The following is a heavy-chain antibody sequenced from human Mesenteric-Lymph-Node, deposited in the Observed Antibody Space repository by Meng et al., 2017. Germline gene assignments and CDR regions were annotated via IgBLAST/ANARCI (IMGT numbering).Heavy chain of an antibody. J-gene: IGHJ4*02. CDR1: GITFSGSA. CDR2: IRSKANSYAT. D-gene: IGHD3-22*01. V-gene: IGHV3-73*01. Sequence: GAFLKTSCAASGITFSGSAMHWVRQASGKGLEWVGRIRSKANSYATAYAASVKGRFTISRDESKNTAYLQMNSLGVEDTAVSYCVKDRYYYDSSGRQYYFGSWGQRTLVTVSS. CDR3: VKDRYYYDSSGRQYYFGS.